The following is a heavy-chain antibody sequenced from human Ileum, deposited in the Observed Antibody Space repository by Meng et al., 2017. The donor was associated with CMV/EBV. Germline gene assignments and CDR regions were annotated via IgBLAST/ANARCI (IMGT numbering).Heavy chain of an antibody. CDR2: ITYSGTT. V-gene: IGHV4-39*07. CDR3: VRASITMIDY. CDR1: GDSISSGDYF. J-gene: IGHJ4*02. Sequence: QLQPQESGPGLVKPSETLSLTRTVSGDSISSGDYFWGWIRQPPKGLEWVASITYSGTTYYNPSLKSRVTMSVDTSKNQFSLKLNSVTAADTAVYYCVRASITMIDYWGQGTLVTVSS. D-gene: IGHD3-22*01.